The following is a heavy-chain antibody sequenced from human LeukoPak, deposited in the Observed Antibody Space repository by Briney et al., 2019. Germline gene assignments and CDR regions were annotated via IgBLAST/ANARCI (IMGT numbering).Heavy chain of an antibody. CDR3: ARGGSLAAAGTRY. Sequence: AASVTVSCKASGYTFTGYYMHWVRQAPGQGLEWMGWINPNSGGTNYAQKFQGRVTMTRDTSISTAYMELSRLRSDDTAVYYCARGGSLAAAGTRYWGQGTLVTVSS. D-gene: IGHD6-13*01. CDR2: INPNSGGT. J-gene: IGHJ4*02. V-gene: IGHV1-2*02. CDR1: GYTFTGYY.